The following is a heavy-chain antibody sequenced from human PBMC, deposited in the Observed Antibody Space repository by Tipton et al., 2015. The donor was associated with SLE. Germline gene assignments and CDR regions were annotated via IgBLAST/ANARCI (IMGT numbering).Heavy chain of an antibody. Sequence: SLRLSCAASGFTFDDYAMHWVRQAPGKGLEWVSGISWNSGSIGYADSVKGRFTISRGNAKNSLYLQMNSLRAEDTALYYCAKDTGVVVAESYFDYWGQGTLVTVSS. J-gene: IGHJ4*02. V-gene: IGHV3-9*01. D-gene: IGHD2-15*01. CDR2: ISWNSGSI. CDR3: AKDTGVVVAESYFDY. CDR1: GFTFDDYA.